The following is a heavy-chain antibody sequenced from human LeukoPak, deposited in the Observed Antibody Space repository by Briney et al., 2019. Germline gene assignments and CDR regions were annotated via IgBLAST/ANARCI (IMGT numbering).Heavy chain of an antibody. J-gene: IGHJ4*02. V-gene: IGHV1-46*01. Sequence: ASVKVSCKASGYTFTSYYMHWVRQAPGQGLEWMGIINPSGGSTSYAQKFQGRVTMTRDTSTSTVYMELSSLRSEDTAVYYCARGQRFLEWLLDANFDYWGQGTLVTVSS. CDR2: INPSGGST. CDR3: ARGQRFLEWLLDANFDY. CDR1: GYTFTSYY. D-gene: IGHD3-3*01.